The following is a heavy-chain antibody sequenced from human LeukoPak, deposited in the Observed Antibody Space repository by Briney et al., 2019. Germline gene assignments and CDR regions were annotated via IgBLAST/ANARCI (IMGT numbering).Heavy chain of an antibody. V-gene: IGHV4-59*02. CDR2: IYYAGT. J-gene: IGHJ6*03. D-gene: IGHD1-1*01. CDR1: GGSVTDYY. Sequence: TSETLSLTCTVSGGSVTDYYWSWIRQSPGKGLEWIGYIYYAGTSYNPSLKSRVTISADTSKNQFSLKLISVTAADTAVYYCARRGYNWNGPLYYYYMDVWGKGTTVTISS. CDR3: ARRGYNWNGPLYYYYMDV.